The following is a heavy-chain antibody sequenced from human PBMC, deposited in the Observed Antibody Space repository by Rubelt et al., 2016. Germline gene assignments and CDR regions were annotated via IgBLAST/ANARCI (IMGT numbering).Heavy chain of an antibody. V-gene: IGHV4-59*01. D-gene: IGHD6-19*01. CDR1: GGSISSYY. Sequence: QVQLQESGPGLVKPSETLSLTCTVSGGSISSYYWIWIRQPPGKGLEWIGHVYDSGTATYNPSLKSRVTISFDRSKNQFSLKLNSLTAADTAEYFCARDGGSSGWYDYWGQGTLVTVSS. CDR2: VYDSGTA. J-gene: IGHJ4*02. CDR3: ARDGGSSGWYDY.